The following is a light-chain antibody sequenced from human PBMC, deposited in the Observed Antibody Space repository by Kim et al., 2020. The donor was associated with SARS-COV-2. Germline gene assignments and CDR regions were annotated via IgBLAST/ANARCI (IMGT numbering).Light chain of an antibody. V-gene: IGLV3-1*01. CDR2: QHT. CDR1: KLGDKY. Sequence: SVSPGQTASITCSGAKLGDKYAYWYQQKPGQSPVLVIYQHTKRPSGISQRFSGSSSGNTATLTISPAQTVDEADYYCQAWDSSTAVFGRGTKLTVL. J-gene: IGLJ3*02. CDR3: QAWDSSTAV.